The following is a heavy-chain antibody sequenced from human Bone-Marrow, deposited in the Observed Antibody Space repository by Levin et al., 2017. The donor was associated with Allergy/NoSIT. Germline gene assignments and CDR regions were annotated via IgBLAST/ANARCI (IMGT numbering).Heavy chain of an antibody. CDR1: GLTFGGYY. J-gene: IGHJ1*01. CDR3: AKGASTSGRDSGTH. D-gene: IGHD2-2*01. Sequence: GASVKVSCAASGLTFGGYYMIWVRQAPGKGLEWVANINQDGSAKYYVDSVEGRFTISRDNAKNSLYLQMNSLRAEDTAIYYCAKGASTSGRDSGTHWGQGTLVTVSS. V-gene: IGHV3-7*03. CDR2: INQDGSAK.